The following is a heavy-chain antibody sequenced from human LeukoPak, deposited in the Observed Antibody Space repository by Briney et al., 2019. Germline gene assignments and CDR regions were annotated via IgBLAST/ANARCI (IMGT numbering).Heavy chain of an antibody. CDR3: ARGYGSGSYTPTKN. J-gene: IGHJ4*02. CDR2: IKHGASEK. CDR1: GFTFSSYL. D-gene: IGHD3-10*01. V-gene: IGHV3-7*04. Sequence: PGGSLRLSCAASGFTFSSYLMSWVRQAPGKGLEWVANIKHGASEKYYVDSVEGRFTISRDDARNSLYLEMNSLRVEDTAVYYCARGYGSGSYTPTKNWGQGVLVIVSS.